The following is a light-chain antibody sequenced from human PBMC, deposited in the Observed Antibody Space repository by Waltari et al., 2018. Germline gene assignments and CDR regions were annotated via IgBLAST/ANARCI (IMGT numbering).Light chain of an antibody. CDR2: DVN. V-gene: IGLV2-11*01. J-gene: IGLJ1*01. CDR3: CSYAGTYTLAV. Sequence: QSALTQPRSVSGSPGQSVTISCTGTISDVGSYNYVSWYQQHSGKAPKLLIYDVNERPSGVPYRFSGSKSVNTASLTISGLQAYDEADYYCCSYAGTYTLAVFVTGTKVTVL. CDR1: ISDVGSYNY.